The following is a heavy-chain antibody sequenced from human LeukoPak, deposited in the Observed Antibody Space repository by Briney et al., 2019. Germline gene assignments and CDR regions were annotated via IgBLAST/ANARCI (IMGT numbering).Heavy chain of an antibody. D-gene: IGHD2-15*01. CDR2: IIPILGIA. CDR3: ARDVGPYCSGGSCYPYYYYYYMDV. V-gene: IGHV1-69*04. CDR1: GGTFSSYT. J-gene: IGHJ6*03. Sequence: SSVKVSCKASGGTFSSYTISWVRQAPGQGLEWMGRIIPILGIANYAQEFQGRVTITADKSTSTAYMELSSLRPEDTAVYYCARDVGPYCSGGSCYPYYYYYYMDVWGKGTTVTVSS.